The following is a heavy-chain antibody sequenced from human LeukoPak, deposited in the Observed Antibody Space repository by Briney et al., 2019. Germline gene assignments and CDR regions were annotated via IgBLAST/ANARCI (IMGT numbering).Heavy chain of an antibody. D-gene: IGHD2-2*01. J-gene: IGHJ3*02. Sequence: GGSLRLSCAASGVTFSNYWMTWVRQAPGKGLEWVASIKQDGSEKYYVDSVKGRFTISRDNAKNSLYLQMNSLRAEDTAVYYCARLIVVVPAAAILFLGNAFDIWGQGTMVTVSS. CDR2: IKQDGSEK. CDR1: GVTFSNYW. CDR3: ARLIVVVPAAAILFLGNAFDI. V-gene: IGHV3-7*01.